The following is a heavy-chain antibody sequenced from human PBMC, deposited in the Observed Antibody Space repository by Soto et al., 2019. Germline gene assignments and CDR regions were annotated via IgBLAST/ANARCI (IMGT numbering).Heavy chain of an antibody. V-gene: IGHV1-46*01. CDR2: INPSGGST. D-gene: IGHD2-2*02. Sequence: ASVKVSCKASGYTFTSCYMHWVRQAPGQGLEWMGIINPSGGSTSYAQKFQGRVTMTRDTSTSTVYMELSSLRSEDTAVYYCARKGEGIVPAVISYYYYGMDVWGQGTTVTVSS. J-gene: IGHJ6*02. CDR3: ARKGEGIVPAVISYYYYGMDV. CDR1: GYTFTSCY.